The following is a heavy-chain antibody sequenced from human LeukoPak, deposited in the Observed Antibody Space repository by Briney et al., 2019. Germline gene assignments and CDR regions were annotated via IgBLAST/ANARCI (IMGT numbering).Heavy chain of an antibody. V-gene: IGHV3-23*01. D-gene: IGHD3-3*01. CDR3: ARGLTVFGP. CDR2: ISGSGDNT. CDR1: GFSFSNYA. Sequence: PGGSLRLSCAASGFSFSNYAMTWVRQAPGKGLEWVSSISGSGDNTYYADSVKDRFTIPRDNSKNTLYLQMSSLRAEDTAVHYCARGLTVFGPWGQGTLVTVSS. J-gene: IGHJ5*02.